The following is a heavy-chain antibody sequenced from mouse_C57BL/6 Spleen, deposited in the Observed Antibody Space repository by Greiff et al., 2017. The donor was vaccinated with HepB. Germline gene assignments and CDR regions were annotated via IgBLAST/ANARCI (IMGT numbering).Heavy chain of an antibody. V-gene: IGHV1-26*01. CDR1: GYTFTDYY. Sequence: EVQLQQSGPELVKPGASVKISCKASGYTFTDYYMNWVKQSHGKSLEWIGDINPNNGGTSYNQKFKGKATLTVDKSSSTAYMELRSLTSEESAVYYCARGGGSSYPYFDYWGQGTTLTVSS. CDR2: INPNNGGT. D-gene: IGHD1-1*01. CDR3: ARGGGSSYPYFDY. J-gene: IGHJ2*01.